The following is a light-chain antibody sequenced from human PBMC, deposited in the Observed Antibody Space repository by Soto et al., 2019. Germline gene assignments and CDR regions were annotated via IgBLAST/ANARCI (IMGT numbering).Light chain of an antibody. CDR3: QQSYSTPIT. Sequence: DIQMTQSPSSLSASVGDRVTITCRASQNIRSYLNWYQQKPGKAPKLLIYAASNLQSGVPSRFNGSVSGTDFTLSISSLQPEDFATYYCQQSYSTPITFGQGTRLESK. V-gene: IGKV1-39*01. CDR1: QNIRSY. J-gene: IGKJ5*01. CDR2: AAS.